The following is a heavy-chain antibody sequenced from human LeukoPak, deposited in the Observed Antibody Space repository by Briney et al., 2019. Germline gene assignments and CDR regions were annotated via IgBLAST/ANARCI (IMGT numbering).Heavy chain of an antibody. D-gene: IGHD6-13*01. CDR3: ARPRDSSSWYDAFDI. Sequence: GESLKISCKGSGYSFTSYWIGWVRQMPGKGLEWMGIICPGDSDTRYSPSFQGQVTISADKSISTAYLQWSSLKASDTATYYCARPRDSSSWYDAFDIWGQGTMVTVSS. J-gene: IGHJ3*02. CDR2: ICPGDSDT. V-gene: IGHV5-51*01. CDR1: GYSFTSYW.